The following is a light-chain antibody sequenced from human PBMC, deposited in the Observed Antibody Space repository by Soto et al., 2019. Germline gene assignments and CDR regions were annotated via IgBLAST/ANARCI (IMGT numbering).Light chain of an antibody. J-gene: IGLJ3*02. Sequence: QPVLTQPPSASGTPGQRVTISCSGSSSNIGSNSVNWYHQVAGTAPKLLIHSDNQRPSGVPDRFSGSKSGTSASLAISRLQSGDEADYYCATWDDTLNGRVFGGGTKLTVL. CDR3: ATWDDTLNGRV. V-gene: IGLV1-44*01. CDR2: SDN. CDR1: SSNIGSNS.